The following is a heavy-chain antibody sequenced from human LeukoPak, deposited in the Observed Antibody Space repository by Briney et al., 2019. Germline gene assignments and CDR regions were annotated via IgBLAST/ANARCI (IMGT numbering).Heavy chain of an antibody. Sequence: GGSLRLSRAASGFTFSSYSMNWVRQAPGKGLEWVSSISSSSSYIYYADSVKGRFTISRDNAKNSLYLQMNSLRAEDTAVYYCARDRDQLRYFDWSLDYWGQGTLVTVSS. D-gene: IGHD3-9*01. J-gene: IGHJ4*02. V-gene: IGHV3-21*06. CDR3: ARDRDQLRYFDWSLDY. CDR1: GFTFSSYS. CDR2: ISSSSSYI.